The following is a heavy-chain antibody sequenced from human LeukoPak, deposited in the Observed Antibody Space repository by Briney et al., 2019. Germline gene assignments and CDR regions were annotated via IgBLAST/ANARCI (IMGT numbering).Heavy chain of an antibody. V-gene: IGHV3-33*08. D-gene: IGHD6-13*01. CDR2: IWYDGSNK. Sequence: GGSLRLSCAASGFTFSSYGMHWVRQAPGKGLEWVAVIWYDGSNKYYADSVKGRFTISRDNSKNTLYLQMNSLRAEDTAVYYCARAYIAAAGTFDYWGQGTLVTVSS. CDR3: ARAYIAAAGTFDY. J-gene: IGHJ4*02. CDR1: GFTFSSYG.